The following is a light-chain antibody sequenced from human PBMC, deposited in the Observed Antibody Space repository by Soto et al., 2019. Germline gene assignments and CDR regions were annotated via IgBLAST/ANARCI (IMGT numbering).Light chain of an antibody. CDR2: STT. J-gene: IGLJ2*01. CDR1: TGPVTSDYY. V-gene: IGLV7-43*01. CDR3: LLSYGATVV. Sequence: QAVVTQQPSLTVSPGETVTLTCASSTGPVTSDYYPNWFQQKPGQAPRALIYSTTKKHSWTPARFSGSLLGGKAALTLSGVHPEDEADYYCLLSYGATVVFGGGTKLTVL.